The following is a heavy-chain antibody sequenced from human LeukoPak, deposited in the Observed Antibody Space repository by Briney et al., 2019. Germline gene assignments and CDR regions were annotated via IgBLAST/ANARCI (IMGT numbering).Heavy chain of an antibody. Sequence: PSETLSLTCAVSGYSISSGYYWGWIRQPPGKGLEWIGSIYHSGSTYYNPSLKSRVTISVDTSKNQFSLKLSSVTAADTAVYYCARHGLVETTYYYYYMDVWSKGTTVTVSS. V-gene: IGHV4-38-2*01. J-gene: IGHJ6*03. CDR1: GYSISSGYY. D-gene: IGHD1-26*01. CDR3: ARHGLVETTYYYYYMDV. CDR2: IYHSGST.